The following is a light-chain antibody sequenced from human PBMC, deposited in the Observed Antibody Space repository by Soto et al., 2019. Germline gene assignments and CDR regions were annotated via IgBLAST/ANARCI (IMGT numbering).Light chain of an antibody. CDR3: GTWDSNLSAHAV. V-gene: IGLV1-51*01. CDR1: SSNIGNNY. CDR2: DNN. J-gene: IGLJ7*01. Sequence: QSVLTQPPSVSAAPGQKVTISCSGSSSNIGNNYVSWYQQLPGTAPKLLIYDNNKRPSGIPDRFSGSKSGTSATLGITGLQTGDEADYYCGTWDSNLSAHAVFGGGTQLTVL.